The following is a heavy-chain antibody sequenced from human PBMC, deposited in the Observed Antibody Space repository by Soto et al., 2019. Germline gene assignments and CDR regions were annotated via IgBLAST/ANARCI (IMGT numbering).Heavy chain of an antibody. CDR2: IFGSGTT. J-gene: IGHJ4*02. D-gene: IGHD2-8*01. CDR3: ARGLPEWSNAQ. CDR1: GDSISVGAYY. V-gene: IGHV4-31*03. Sequence: TLSLTCTVSGDSISVGAYYWSWIRQHPGKGLEWIGYIFGSGTTEYNPSLRSRLTISIDTSKNQFSLNLTSVNAADTAVYYCARGLPEWSNAQWGQGTLVTVSS.